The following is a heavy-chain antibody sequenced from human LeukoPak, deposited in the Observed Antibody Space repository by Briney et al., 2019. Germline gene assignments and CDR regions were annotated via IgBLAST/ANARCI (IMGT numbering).Heavy chain of an antibody. D-gene: IGHD3-10*01. CDR1: GFTFSSYG. Sequence: PGGSLRLSCAASGFTFSSYGMHWVRQAPGKGLEWVAFIRYDGSNKYYADSVKGRFTISRDNSKNTLYLQMNSLRAEDTAVYYCAKEILWFGVYRGGDYWGQGTLVTVSS. CDR3: AKEILWFGVYRGGDY. V-gene: IGHV3-30*02. J-gene: IGHJ4*02. CDR2: IRYDGSNK.